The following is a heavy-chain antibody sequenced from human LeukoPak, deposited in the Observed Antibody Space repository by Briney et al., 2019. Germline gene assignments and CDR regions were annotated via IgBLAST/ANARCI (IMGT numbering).Heavy chain of an antibody. J-gene: IGHJ4*02. CDR3: ARANVVTASDY. D-gene: IGHD2-21*02. Sequence: PSETLSLTCSVSGGSISSYYWNWIRHPPGKGLEWIGYIYYSGSTNYNPSLKSRVTISVDTSKNQFSLKLTSVTAADTAVYYCARANVVTASDYWGQGTLVTVAS. V-gene: IGHV4-59*01. CDR2: IYYSGST. CDR1: GGSISSYY.